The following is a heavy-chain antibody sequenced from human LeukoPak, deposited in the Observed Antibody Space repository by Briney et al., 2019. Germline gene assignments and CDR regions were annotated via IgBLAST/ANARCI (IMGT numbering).Heavy chain of an antibody. V-gene: IGHV3-33*01. Sequence: QPGGSLRLSCAASGFTFSRYGMHWVRQAPGEGLEWVAVIWYDGINKDYADSVKGRFTISRDNSKNTLYLQMNSLRAEDTAVYYCARVLGDSSGYMNYWGQGARVTVSS. D-gene: IGHD3-22*01. CDR1: GFTFSRYG. J-gene: IGHJ4*02. CDR3: ARVLGDSSGYMNY. CDR2: IWYDGINK.